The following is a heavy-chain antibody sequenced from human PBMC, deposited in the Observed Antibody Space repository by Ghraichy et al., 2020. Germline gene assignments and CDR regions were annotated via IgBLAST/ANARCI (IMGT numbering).Heavy chain of an antibody. D-gene: IGHD3-22*01. CDR1: GFPFSNYA. Sequence: GSLRLSCAASGFPFSNYAMSWVRQAPGKGLEWVSGISGSGSSTYYADSVKGRFTISRDNSRNTLFLQMNSLTAGDSAVYYCAKRDYYDSSGFASLFDYWGQGTLVTVSS. J-gene: IGHJ4*02. V-gene: IGHV3-23*01. CDR3: AKRDYYDSSGFASLFDY. CDR2: ISGSGSST.